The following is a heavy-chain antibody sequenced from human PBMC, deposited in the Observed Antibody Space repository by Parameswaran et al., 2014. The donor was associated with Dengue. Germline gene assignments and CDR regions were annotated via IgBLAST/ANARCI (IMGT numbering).Heavy chain of an antibody. J-gene: IGHJ5*02. V-gene: IGHV3-11*01. D-gene: IGHD3-3*01. Sequence: KGLEWVSYISSSGSTIYYADSVKGRFTISRDNAKNSLYLQMNSLRAEDTAVYYCARDGDGVVSGPGNWFDPWGQGTLVTVSS. CDR3: ARDGDGVVSGPGNWFDP. CDR2: ISSSGSTI.